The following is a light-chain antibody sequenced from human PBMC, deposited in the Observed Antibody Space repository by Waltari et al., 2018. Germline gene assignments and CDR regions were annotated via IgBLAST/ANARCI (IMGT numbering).Light chain of an antibody. Sequence: DIQMTQSPSTLSPPIGDRVTITCRASQTISSWLAWYQQKPGKAPKLLINTASSLESGVPSRFSGSGSGTEFTLTISSLQPDDFATYYCQQYDRLPVTFGQGTKLEIK. CDR3: QQYDRLPVT. CDR1: QTISSW. J-gene: IGKJ2*01. CDR2: TAS. V-gene: IGKV1-5*03.